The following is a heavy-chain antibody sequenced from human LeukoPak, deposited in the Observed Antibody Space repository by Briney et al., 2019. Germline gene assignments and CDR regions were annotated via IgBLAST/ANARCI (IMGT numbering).Heavy chain of an antibody. V-gene: IGHV4-4*07. CDR3: ARVGDYALKD. D-gene: IGHD3-16*01. Sequence: SGTLSLTCTVSGGSINNYYWSWIRQPAGKGLEWIGRIYTSGSTNYNPSLKSRVTMSVDTSKNQCTLKLSSVTAADTAVYYCARVGDYALKDWGQGTPVTVSS. CDR2: IYTSGST. J-gene: IGHJ4*02. CDR1: GGSINNYY.